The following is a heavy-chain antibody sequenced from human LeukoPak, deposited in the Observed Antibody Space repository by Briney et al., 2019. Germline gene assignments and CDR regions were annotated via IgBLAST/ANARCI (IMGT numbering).Heavy chain of an antibody. D-gene: IGHD6-19*01. CDR1: GFTFSSYA. CDR3: ARTTGIAVPFDY. CDR2: ISYDGSNK. Sequence: GGSLRLSCAASGFTFSSYAMHWVRQAPGKGLEWVAVISYDGSNKYYADSVKGRFTISRDNSKNTPYLQMNSLRAEDTAVYYCARTTGIAVPFDYWGQGTLVTVSS. J-gene: IGHJ4*02. V-gene: IGHV3-30*04.